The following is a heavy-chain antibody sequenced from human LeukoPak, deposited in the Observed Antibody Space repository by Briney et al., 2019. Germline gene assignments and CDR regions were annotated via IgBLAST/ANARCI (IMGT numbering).Heavy chain of an antibody. CDR2: ISSSSSYI. Sequence: PGGSLRLSCAASGFTFSSYSMNWIRQAPGKGLEWVSSISSSSSYIYYADSVKGRFTISRDNAKNSLYLQMNSLRAEDTAVYYCARGLVGATKIEYWGQGTLVTVSS. CDR1: GFTFSSYS. CDR3: ARGLVGATKIEY. J-gene: IGHJ4*02. D-gene: IGHD1-26*01. V-gene: IGHV3-21*01.